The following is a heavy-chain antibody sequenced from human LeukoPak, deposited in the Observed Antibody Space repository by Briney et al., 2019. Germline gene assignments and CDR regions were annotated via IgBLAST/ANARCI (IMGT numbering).Heavy chain of an antibody. J-gene: IGHJ4*02. D-gene: IGHD2-15*01. CDR3: AKDVLGRSPPPVD. CDR2: ISSSSTYI. Sequence: GGSLRLSCAASGFTFSSYSMSWVRQAPGKGLEWVSSISSSSTYIYYADSVKGRFTISRDNAKNSLYLQMNGLRAEDTAVYYCAKDVLGRSPPPVDWGQGTLVTVSS. CDR1: GFTFSSYS. V-gene: IGHV3-21*04.